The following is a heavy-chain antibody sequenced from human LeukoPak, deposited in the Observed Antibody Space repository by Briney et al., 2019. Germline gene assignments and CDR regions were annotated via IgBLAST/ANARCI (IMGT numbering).Heavy chain of an antibody. J-gene: IGHJ4*02. Sequence: PGGSLRLSCAASGFTFSSYDMGWVRQAPGKGLEWVSAIGDSGTRTYYADSVKGRFTISRDNFKNTLYLQMNSLRAGDTAVYYCAKYSRRTSGWYYFDYWGQGTLVTVSS. V-gene: IGHV3-23*01. CDR2: IGDSGTRT. CDR3: AKYSRRTSGWYYFDY. CDR1: GFTFSSYD. D-gene: IGHD6-19*01.